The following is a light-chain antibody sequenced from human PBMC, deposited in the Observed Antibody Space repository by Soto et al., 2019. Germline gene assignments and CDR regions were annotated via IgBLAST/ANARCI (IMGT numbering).Light chain of an antibody. V-gene: IGKV1-39*01. CDR2: AAS. CDR3: QQSYSTLT. Sequence: DIQMTQSPSSLYASVGDRVTITCRASQSISSYLNWYQQKPGKAPKLLIYAASSLQSGVPSRFSGSGSGTDFTLTISSLQPEDFATYYCQQSYSTLTFGGGTKVEIK. CDR1: QSISSY. J-gene: IGKJ4*01.